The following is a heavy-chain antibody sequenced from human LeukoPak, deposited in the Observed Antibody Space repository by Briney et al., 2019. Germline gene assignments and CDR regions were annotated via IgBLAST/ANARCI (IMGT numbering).Heavy chain of an antibody. D-gene: IGHD2-21*02. CDR2: IYPGDSDT. V-gene: IGHV5-51*01. Sequence: GESQKISCKASGYSFSTYWIGWVRQMPGKGLEWMGIIYPGDSDTRYSPSFQGQVTISADKSISTAYLQWSSLKASDTAMYYCARTYCGGDCYPPDAFDYWGQGTLVTVSS. CDR3: ARTYCGGDCYPPDAFDY. CDR1: GYSFSTYW. J-gene: IGHJ4*02.